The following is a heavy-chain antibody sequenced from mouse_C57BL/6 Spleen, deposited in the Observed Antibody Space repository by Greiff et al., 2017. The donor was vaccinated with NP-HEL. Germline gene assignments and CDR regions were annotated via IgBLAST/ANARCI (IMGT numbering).Heavy chain of an antibody. CDR2: INYDGSST. CDR3: ARDHLTGYFDV. V-gene: IGHV5-16*01. Sequence: EVKLVESEGGLVQPGSSMKLSCTASGFTFSDYYMAWVRQVPEKGLEWVANINYDGSSTYYLDSLKSRFIISRDNAKNILYLQMSSLKSEDTATYYCARDHLTGYFDVWGTGTTVTVSS. CDR1: GFTFSDYY. D-gene: IGHD1-1*01. J-gene: IGHJ1*03.